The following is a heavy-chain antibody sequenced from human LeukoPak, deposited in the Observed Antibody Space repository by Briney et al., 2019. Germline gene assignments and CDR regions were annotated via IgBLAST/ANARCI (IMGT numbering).Heavy chain of an antibody. D-gene: IGHD3-3*01. J-gene: IGHJ5*02. CDR3: ARRQARDFWSGYPDSNWFDP. Sequence: PSETLSLTCAVSGYSISSGYYWGWIRQPPGKGLEWIGSIYHSGSTYYYPSLKSRVTISVDTSKNQFSLKLSSVTAADTAVYYCARRQARDFWSGYPDSNWFDPWGQGTLVTVSS. CDR2: IYHSGST. CDR1: GYSISSGYY. V-gene: IGHV4-38-2*01.